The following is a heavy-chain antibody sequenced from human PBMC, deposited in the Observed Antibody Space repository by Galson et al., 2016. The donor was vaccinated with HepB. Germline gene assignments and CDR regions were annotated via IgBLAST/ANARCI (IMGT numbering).Heavy chain of an antibody. J-gene: IGHJ3*01. CDR1: GDSVSRTGPA. Sequence: CAISGDSVSRTGPAWNWLRQYPSRGLEWLGRAYQRSSWTNDYSESVKSRITISPDTSKNQFSLQLNSVTPEDTAVYYCARGQHTAMDVWGQGTMVTVSS. D-gene: IGHD5-18*01. CDR3: ARGQHTAMDV. V-gene: IGHV6-1*01. CDR2: AYQRSSWTN.